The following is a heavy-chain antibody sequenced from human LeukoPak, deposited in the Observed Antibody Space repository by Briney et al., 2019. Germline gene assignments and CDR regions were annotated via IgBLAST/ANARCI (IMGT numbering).Heavy chain of an antibody. V-gene: IGHV1-69*04. CDR2: IIPIFGIA. CDR1: GGTLSSYA. CDR3: AIFDGMDV. Sequence: SVKVSCKASGGTLSSYAISWVRQAPGQGLEWMGRIIPIFGIANYAQKFQGRVTITADKSTSTAYMELSSLRSEDTAVYYCAIFDGMDVWGQGTTVTVSS. J-gene: IGHJ6*02.